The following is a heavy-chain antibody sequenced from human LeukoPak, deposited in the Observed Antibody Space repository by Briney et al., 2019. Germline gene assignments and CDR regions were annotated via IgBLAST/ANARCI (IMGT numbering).Heavy chain of an antibody. D-gene: IGHD2-15*01. Sequence: ASVKVSCKASGYTFTGYYMHWVRQAPGQGLEWMGWINPNSGGTSYAQKFQGWVTMTRDTSISTAYMELSRLRSDDTAVYYCARGSIVVVVAALYNWFDPWGQGTLVTVSS. J-gene: IGHJ5*02. CDR1: GYTFTGYY. CDR2: INPNSGGT. V-gene: IGHV1-2*04. CDR3: ARGSIVVVVAALYNWFDP.